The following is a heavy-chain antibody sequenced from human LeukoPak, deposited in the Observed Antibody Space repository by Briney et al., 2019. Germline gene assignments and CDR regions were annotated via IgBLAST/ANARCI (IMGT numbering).Heavy chain of an antibody. CDR2: VDHTGST. V-gene: IGHV4-59*01. Sequence: SETLSLTCSVSDDSITMYYWTWIRQPPGKGLEWIGYVDHTGSTNFNPSLNGRVSISRDTTKNLFSLRLSSVTAADTAVYYCATVDIVATTLDYWGQGTLVTVSS. D-gene: IGHD5-12*01. CDR3: ATVDIVATTLDY. J-gene: IGHJ4*02. CDR1: DDSITMYY.